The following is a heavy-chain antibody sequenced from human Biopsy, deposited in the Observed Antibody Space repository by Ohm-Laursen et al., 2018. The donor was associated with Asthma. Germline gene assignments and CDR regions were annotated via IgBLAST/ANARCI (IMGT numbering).Heavy chain of an antibody. V-gene: IGHV3-30*01. CDR2: ISKDASTQ. CDR3: VRDGTDDAFDI. J-gene: IGHJ3*02. Sequence: SLRLSCSAAGFSFSNFAIHWVRQAPGKGLEWGGVISKDASTQDYADSVKGRFTMARDNTKNTLDLQMNRLREKDTDVYYCVRDGTDDAFDIWGQGTVVSVSS. D-gene: IGHD1-1*01. CDR1: GFSFSNFA.